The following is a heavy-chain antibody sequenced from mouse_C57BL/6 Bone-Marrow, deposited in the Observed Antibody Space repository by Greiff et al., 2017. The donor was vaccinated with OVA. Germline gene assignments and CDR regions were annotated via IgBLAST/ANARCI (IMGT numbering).Heavy chain of an antibody. CDR2: FHPYNDDT. J-gene: IGHJ1*03. CDR1: GYTFTTYP. Sequence: QVQLQRSGAELVKPGASVKMSCKASGYTFTTYPIEWMKQNHGKSLEWIGNFHPYNDDTKYNDKFKGKATLTVEKSSSTVYLELSRLTSDDSAVYYCARTLSPYWYFDVWGTGTTVTVSS. V-gene: IGHV1-47*01. CDR3: ARTLSPYWYFDV.